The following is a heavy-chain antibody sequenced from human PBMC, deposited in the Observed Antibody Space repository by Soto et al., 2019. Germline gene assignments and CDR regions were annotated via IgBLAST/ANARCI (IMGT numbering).Heavy chain of an antibody. CDR1: GYTFTGYY. V-gene: IGHV1-2*04. Sequence: GASVKVSCKASGYTFTGYYMHWVRQAPGQGLEWMGWINPNSGGTNYAQKFQGWVTMTRDTSISTAYMELSRLRSDDTAVYYCARGRYDFWSGKSLDYWGQGTLVTVSS. CDR3: ARGRYDFWSGKSLDY. D-gene: IGHD3-3*01. J-gene: IGHJ4*02. CDR2: INPNSGGT.